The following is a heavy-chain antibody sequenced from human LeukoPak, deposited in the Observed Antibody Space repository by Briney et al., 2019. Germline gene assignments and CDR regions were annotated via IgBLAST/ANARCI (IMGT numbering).Heavy chain of an antibody. Sequence: GGSLRLSCAASGFTFSSYAIHWVRQAPGKGLEWVAVISYDGSNKYYADSVKGRFTISRDNSKNTLYLQMNSLRAEDTAVYYCARSIAAADTAINYFDYWGQGTLVTVSS. CDR1: GFTFSSYA. CDR3: ARSIAAADTAINYFDY. CDR2: ISYDGSNK. V-gene: IGHV3-30*04. J-gene: IGHJ4*02. D-gene: IGHD6-13*01.